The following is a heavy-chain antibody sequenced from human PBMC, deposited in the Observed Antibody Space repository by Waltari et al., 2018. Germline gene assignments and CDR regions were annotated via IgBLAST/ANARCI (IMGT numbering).Heavy chain of an antibody. J-gene: IGHJ4*02. Sequence: QVQLQQWGAGLLKPSETLPLTCAVYGGSFSGYYWSWIRQPPGKGLEWIGEINHSGSTNYNPSLKSRVTISVDTSKNQFSLKLSSVTAADTAVYYCASGDYDFWSGYHGGYFDYWGQGTLVTVSS. CDR3: ASGDYDFWSGYHGGYFDY. CDR1: GGSFSGYY. V-gene: IGHV4-34*01. CDR2: INHSGST. D-gene: IGHD3-3*01.